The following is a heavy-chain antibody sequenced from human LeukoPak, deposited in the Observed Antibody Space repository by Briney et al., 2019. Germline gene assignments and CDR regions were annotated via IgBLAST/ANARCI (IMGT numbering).Heavy chain of an antibody. J-gene: IGHJ6*02. D-gene: IGHD6-6*01. V-gene: IGHV1-46*01. CDR2: INPSGGST. CDR3: ARDRGIAARAGGDYYYYYYGMDV. Sequence: ASVKVSCKASGYTFTSYYMHWVRQAPGQGLEWMGIINPSGGSTSYAQKFQGRVTMTRDTSTSTVYMELSSLRSEDTAVYYCARDRGIAARAGGDYYYYYYGMDVWGQGTTVTVPS. CDR1: GYTFTSYY.